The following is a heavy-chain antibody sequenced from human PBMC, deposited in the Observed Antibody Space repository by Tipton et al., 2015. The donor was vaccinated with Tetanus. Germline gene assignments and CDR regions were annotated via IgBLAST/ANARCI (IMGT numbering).Heavy chain of an antibody. V-gene: IGHV1-18*01. CDR3: ARDYVGSGSNYYSDY. CDR2: ISGYNGNT. Sequence: QSGAEVKKPGASVKVSCKASGYTFTRYGLTWVRQAPGQGPEWMGWISGYNGNTNYAPKFQGRVTMTTDTTTNTAYMELRSLRSDDTAVYYCARDYVGSGSNYYSDYWGQGSQVSVSS. D-gene: IGHD3-10*01. CDR1: GYTFTRYG. J-gene: IGHJ4*02.